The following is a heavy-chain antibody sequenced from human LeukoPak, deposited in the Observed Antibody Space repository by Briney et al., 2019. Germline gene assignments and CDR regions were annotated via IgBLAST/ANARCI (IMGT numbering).Heavy chain of an antibody. CDR2: IYTNGNT. CDR3: ARVEYSRGGYGY. J-gene: IGHJ4*02. D-gene: IGHD6-6*01. V-gene: IGHV4-4*07. Sequence: SETLSLTCYVSGGSISNYYWTWIRQPAGKGLEWIGRIYTNGNTNYNPSLKSRVTMSVDTSKNQFSLKLSSVTAADTAVYYCARVEYSRGGYGYWGQGTLVTVSS. CDR1: GGSISNYY.